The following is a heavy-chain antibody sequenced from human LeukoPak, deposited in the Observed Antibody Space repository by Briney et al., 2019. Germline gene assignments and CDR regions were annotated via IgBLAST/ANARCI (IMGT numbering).Heavy chain of an antibody. D-gene: IGHD1-20*01. CDR1: GFTFSSYG. CDR3: AKVAYNWISYGPFDY. Sequence: GGSLGLSCAASGFTFSSYGMHWVRQAPGKGLEWVAFIRYDGSNKYYADSVKGRFTISRDNSKNTLYLQMNSLRAEDTAVYYCAKVAYNWISYGPFDYWGQGTLVTVSS. V-gene: IGHV3-30*02. J-gene: IGHJ4*02. CDR2: IRYDGSNK.